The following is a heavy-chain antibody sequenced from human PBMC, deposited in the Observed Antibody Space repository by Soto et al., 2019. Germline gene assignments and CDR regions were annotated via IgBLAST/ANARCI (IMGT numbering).Heavy chain of an antibody. V-gene: IGHV3-30*03. J-gene: IGHJ3*01. CDR1: GFTFSDYG. D-gene: IGHD3-3*02. Sequence: QVRLVESGGGVVQPGTSLRLSCAASGFTFSDYGIHWVRQAAGKGLEWVASMTYDGATEYYADSVKGRFTMSRDNSKRALSLQMNSLRPDDTAVYYCARVRISIAVNDALDGWGQGTTVTVSS. CDR2: MTYDGATE. CDR3: ARVRISIAVNDALDG.